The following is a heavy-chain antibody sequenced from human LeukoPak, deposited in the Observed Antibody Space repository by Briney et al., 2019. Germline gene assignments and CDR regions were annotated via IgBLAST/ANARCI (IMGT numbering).Heavy chain of an antibody. CDR2: IYYSGST. D-gene: IGHD3-16*01. Sequence: SETLSLTCTVSGGSISSSSYYWGWIRRPPGKGLEWIGSIYYSGSTYYNPSLKSRVTISVDTSKNQFSLKLSSVTAADTAVYYCARARMGIDYWGQGTLVTVSS. CDR1: GGSISSSSYY. CDR3: ARARMGIDY. J-gene: IGHJ4*02. V-gene: IGHV4-39*01.